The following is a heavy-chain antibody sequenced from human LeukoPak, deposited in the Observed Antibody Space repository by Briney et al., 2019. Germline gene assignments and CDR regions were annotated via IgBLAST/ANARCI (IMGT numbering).Heavy chain of an antibody. Sequence: VASVKVSCTASGGTFRNYAISWVRQAPGQGLEWMGGIIPIFGTANYAQKFQGRVTITADESTSTAYMELSSLRSEDTAVYYCARERYSSSSPYHTLWGQGTLVTVSS. CDR2: IIPIFGTA. V-gene: IGHV1-69*13. D-gene: IGHD6-6*01. CDR3: ARERYSSSSPYHTL. J-gene: IGHJ4*02. CDR1: GGTFRNYA.